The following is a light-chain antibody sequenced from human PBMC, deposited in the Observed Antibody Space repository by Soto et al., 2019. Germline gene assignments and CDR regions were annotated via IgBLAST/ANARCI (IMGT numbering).Light chain of an antibody. Sequence: EIVLTQSPATLSLSPGERATLSCRASQSVSSYLAWYQQKPGQAPRLLIYDASNRATGIPARFSGSGSGTDFPPTISSLEPDDFEVYYCQQRSDWPSTYGGGTKVQIK. CDR2: DAS. CDR1: QSVSSY. J-gene: IGKJ4*01. CDR3: QQRSDWPST. V-gene: IGKV3-11*01.